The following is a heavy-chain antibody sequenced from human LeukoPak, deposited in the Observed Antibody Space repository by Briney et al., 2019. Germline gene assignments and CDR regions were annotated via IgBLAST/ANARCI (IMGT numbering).Heavy chain of an antibody. CDR2: IHYSGTT. Sequence: SETLSLTCTVSDGSLSPYYWSWIRHPPGKGLEWIGYIHYSGTTNYNPSLKSRVTMSVDTSYNHLSLRLTSVTAADTALYYCARHSYNYYGLDVWGQGTTITVSS. CDR1: DGSLSPYY. V-gene: IGHV4-59*08. CDR3: ARHSYNYYGLDV. J-gene: IGHJ6*02.